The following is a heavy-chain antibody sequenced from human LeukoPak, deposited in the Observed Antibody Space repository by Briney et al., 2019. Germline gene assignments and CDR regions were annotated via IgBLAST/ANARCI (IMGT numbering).Heavy chain of an antibody. CDR3: ARAGGVDTAMDANFDY. V-gene: IGHV4-59*01. CDR1: GGSISSYY. Sequence: PSETLSLTRTVSGGSISSYYWSWIRQPPGKGLEWIGYIYYNGGTNYNPSLRSRVTISVDTSKNHFSLRLSSVTAADTATYYCARAGGVDTAMDANFDYWGQGTLVTVSS. D-gene: IGHD5-18*01. J-gene: IGHJ4*02. CDR2: IYYNGGT.